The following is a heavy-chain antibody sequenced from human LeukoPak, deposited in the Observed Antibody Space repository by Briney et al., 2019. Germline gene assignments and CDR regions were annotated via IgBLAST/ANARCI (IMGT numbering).Heavy chain of an antibody. Sequence: SVKVSCKASGFTFSTSAIQWVRQARGQGLEWIGWIVTGSGNTNYAQTFQGRVTITRDMSTSAAYMELSDLRLEDTAVYYCATPAGADTDVYYDILTGYSTDAFDIWGQGTMVTVSS. CDR3: ATPAGADTDVYYDILTGYSTDAFDI. V-gene: IGHV1-58*02. D-gene: IGHD3-9*01. J-gene: IGHJ3*02. CDR1: GFTFSTSA. CDR2: IVTGSGNT.